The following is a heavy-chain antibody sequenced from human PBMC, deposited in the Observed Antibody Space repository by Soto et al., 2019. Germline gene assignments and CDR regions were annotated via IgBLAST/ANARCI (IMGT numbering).Heavy chain of an antibody. J-gene: IGHJ4*02. CDR3: EVWAVGNSRGDF. Sequence: ASVKVSCKASGYTFTGFHINWVRQAPGQGLEWMGWINPNTADTKYGQKFQGRVTMTRDTSISTAYMELTRLTSDDTAVYYCEVWAVGNSRGDFWGQGTLVTVSS. CDR2: INPNTADT. D-gene: IGHD6-19*01. CDR1: GYTFTGFH. V-gene: IGHV1-2*02.